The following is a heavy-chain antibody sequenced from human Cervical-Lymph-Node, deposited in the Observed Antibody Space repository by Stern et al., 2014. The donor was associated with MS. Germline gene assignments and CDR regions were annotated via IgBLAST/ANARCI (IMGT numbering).Heavy chain of an antibody. CDR3: ARDRWDGGNLFDY. D-gene: IGHD4-23*01. CDR2: IIPIFGTA. V-gene: IGHV1-69*01. CDR1: GGTFSSYA. Sequence: VHLVESGAEVKKPGSSVKVSCKASGGTFSSYAISWVRQAPGQGLEWMGGIIPIFGTANYAQKFQGRVTITADESTSTAYMELSSLRSEDTAVYYCARDRWDGGNLFDYWGQGTLVTVSS. J-gene: IGHJ4*02.